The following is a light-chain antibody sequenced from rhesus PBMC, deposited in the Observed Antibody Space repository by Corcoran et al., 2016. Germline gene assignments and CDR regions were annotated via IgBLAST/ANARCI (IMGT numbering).Light chain of an antibody. CDR1: QSVGSN. CDR2: DAS. Sequence: ETVVTQSPATLSLAPGERATLSCRASQSVGSNLAWYQQKPGQAPKRLIYDASSRATGIPDRFSGSGSGPEFKPTISSLGPEDVGVYYCQPYNNWNSFGQGTKVEIK. J-gene: IGKJ2*01. CDR3: QPYNNWNS. V-gene: IGKV3-42*02.